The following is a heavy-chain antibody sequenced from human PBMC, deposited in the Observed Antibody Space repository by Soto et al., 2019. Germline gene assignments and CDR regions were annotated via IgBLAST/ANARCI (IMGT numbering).Heavy chain of an antibody. D-gene: IGHD4-4*01. CDR3: ARANDYSNYLYFEY. J-gene: IGHJ4*02. V-gene: IGHV4-30-2*01. Sequence: PSETLSLTCAVSGGSISSGGYSWSWIRQPPGKGLEWIGYIYHSGSTYYNPSLKSRVTISVDRSKNQFSLKLSSVTAADTAVYYCARANDYSNYLYFEYWGKGTLVNGSA. CDR2: IYHSGST. CDR1: GGSISSGGYS.